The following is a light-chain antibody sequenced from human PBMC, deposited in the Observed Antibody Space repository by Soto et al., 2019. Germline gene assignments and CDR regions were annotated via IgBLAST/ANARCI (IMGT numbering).Light chain of an antibody. CDR3: RSYTGSSTVV. CDR2: DVS. V-gene: IGLV2-14*01. Sequence: QSALTQPASVSVSPGQSITISCTGTSSDVGGYNYVSWYQQHPGKAPKLMIYDVSNRPSGVSNRFSGSKSGNTASLTISGLPEEDEADYYCRSYTGSSTVVFGGGTKLTVL. J-gene: IGLJ2*01. CDR1: SSDVGGYNY.